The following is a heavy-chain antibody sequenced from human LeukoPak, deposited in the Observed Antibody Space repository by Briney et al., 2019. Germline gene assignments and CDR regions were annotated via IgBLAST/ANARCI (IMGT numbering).Heavy chain of an antibody. Sequence: GRSLRLSCAASGSTFSSYAMHWVRQAPDKGLEWVAVISYDGSNKYYADSVKGRFTISRDNSKNTLYLQMNSLRAEDTAVYYCARAAYDCSGYYYDYWGQGTLVTVSS. CDR2: ISYDGSNK. D-gene: IGHD3-22*01. CDR3: ARAAYDCSGYYYDY. J-gene: IGHJ4*02. V-gene: IGHV3-30-3*01. CDR1: GSTFSSYA.